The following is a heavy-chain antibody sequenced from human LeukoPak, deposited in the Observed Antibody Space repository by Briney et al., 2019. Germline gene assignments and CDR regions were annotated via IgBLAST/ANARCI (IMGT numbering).Heavy chain of an antibody. D-gene: IGHD4-23*01. CDR2: ISSSSNTI. CDR3: ARAVTVMTRGGLVFDY. CDR1: GFTFSSYS. V-gene: IGHV3-48*02. Sequence: GGSLRLSCAASGFTFSSYSMNWVRQAPGKGLEWVSYISSSSNTIYYADSVKGRFTISRDNAKNSLFLQMNSLRDEDTSVYYCARAVTVMTRGGLVFDYWGQGTLVTVSS. J-gene: IGHJ4*02.